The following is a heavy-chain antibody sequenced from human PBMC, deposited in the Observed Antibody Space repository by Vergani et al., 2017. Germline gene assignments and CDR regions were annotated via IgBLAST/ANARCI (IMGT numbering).Heavy chain of an antibody. CDR2: IYPADSDT. V-gene: IGHV5-51*01. D-gene: IGHD1-1*01. J-gene: IGHJ4*02. CDR3: ARHTTYTDS. Sequence: EVELVQSGPEMRKPGESLKISCQGSEYSFGNYWIGWVRQMPGKGLEWMGIIYPADSDTRYSPSFQGQVTISADKSISTAFLQWGSLKASDTALYYCARHTTYTDSWGQGTLVTVSS. CDR1: EYSFGNYW.